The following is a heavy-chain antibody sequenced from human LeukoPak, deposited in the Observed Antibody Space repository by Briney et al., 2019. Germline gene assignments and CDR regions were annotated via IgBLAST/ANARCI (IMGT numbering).Heavy chain of an antibody. CDR1: GGSISSYY. V-gene: IGHV4-59*12. D-gene: IGHD3-3*01. Sequence: SETLSLTCTVSGGSISSYYWSWIRQPPGKGLEWIGYIYYSGSTYYNPSLKSRVTISVDTSKNQFSLKLSSVTAADTAVYYCARVPILHTAFDIWGQGTMVTVSS. CDR3: ARVPILHTAFDI. CDR2: IYYSGST. J-gene: IGHJ3*02.